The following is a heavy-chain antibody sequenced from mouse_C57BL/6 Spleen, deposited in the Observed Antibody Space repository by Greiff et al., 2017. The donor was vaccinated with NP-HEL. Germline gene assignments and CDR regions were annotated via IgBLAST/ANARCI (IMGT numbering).Heavy chain of an antibody. V-gene: IGHV1-85*01. CDR1: GYTFTSYD. Sequence: QVQLQQSGPELVKPGASVKLSCKASGYTFTSYDINWVKQRPGQGLEWIGWIYPRDGSTKYNEKFKGKATLTGDQSSSTACMELHGLTSEDSAVYFCARVSIYYDYDGAMDYWGQGTSVTVSS. CDR2: IYPRDGST. J-gene: IGHJ4*01. CDR3: ARVSIYYDYDGAMDY. D-gene: IGHD2-4*01.